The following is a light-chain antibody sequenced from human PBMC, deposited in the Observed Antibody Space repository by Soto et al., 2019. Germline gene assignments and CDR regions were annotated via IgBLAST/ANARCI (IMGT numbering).Light chain of an antibody. CDR2: GAS. CDR1: QSVSSN. V-gene: IGKV3-15*01. CDR3: QQYNNWPPT. J-gene: IGKJ1*01. Sequence: ESVLTQSPVTLSLSPGERATLSCRASQSVSSNLAWYQQKPGQAPRLLIYGASTRATGIPARFSGSGSGTEFTLTISSLQSEDFAVYYCQQYNNWPPTFGQGTKVDIK.